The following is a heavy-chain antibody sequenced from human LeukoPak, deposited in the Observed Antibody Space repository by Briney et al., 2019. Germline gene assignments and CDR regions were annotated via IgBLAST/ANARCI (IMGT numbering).Heavy chain of an antibody. CDR2: IYTSGST. D-gene: IGHD6-13*01. J-gene: IGHJ4*02. CDR1: GGSISSGSYY. CDR3: ATTTAAGDYYFDY. Sequence: PSQTLSLTCTVSGGSISSGSYYWSWIRQPAGKGLEWIGRIYTSGSTNYNPSLKSRVTISVDRSKNQFSLKLSSVTAADTAVYYCATTTAAGDYYFDYWGQGTLVTVSS. V-gene: IGHV4-61*02.